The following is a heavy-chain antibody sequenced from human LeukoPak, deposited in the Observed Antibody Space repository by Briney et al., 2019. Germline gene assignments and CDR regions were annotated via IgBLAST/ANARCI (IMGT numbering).Heavy chain of an antibody. CDR2: IYNSGST. V-gene: IGHV4-59*08. D-gene: IGHD3-16*01. Sequence: SETLSLTCTVSGGSISSHYWSWIRQPPGKGLEWIGYIYNSGSTNYNPSLKSRVTISLDTSKNQFSLKLTSVTAADTAAYFCARDDYGVFDAFDVWGQGTVVTVSS. J-gene: IGHJ3*01. CDR3: ARDDYGVFDAFDV. CDR1: GGSISSHY.